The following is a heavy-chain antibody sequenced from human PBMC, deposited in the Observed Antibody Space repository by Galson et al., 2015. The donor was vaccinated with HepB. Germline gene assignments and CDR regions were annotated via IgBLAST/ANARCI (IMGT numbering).Heavy chain of an antibody. J-gene: IGHJ3*02. D-gene: IGHD6-13*01. CDR1: GGTFSSYA. V-gene: IGHV1-46*01. CDR2: INPSGGST. Sequence: SVKVSCKASGGTFSSYAISWVRQAPGQGLEWMGIINPSGGSTSYAQKFQGRVTMTRDTSTSTVYMELSSLRSEDTAVYYCARDTPMVQQQLVRHAFDIWGQGTMVTVSS. CDR3: ARDTPMVQQQLVRHAFDI.